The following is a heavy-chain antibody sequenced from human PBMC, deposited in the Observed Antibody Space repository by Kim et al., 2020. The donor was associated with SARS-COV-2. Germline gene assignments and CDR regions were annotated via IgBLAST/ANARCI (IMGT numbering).Heavy chain of an antibody. Sequence: GGSLRLSCAASGITVSSNYMSWVRQAPGKGLEWVSIIYTGGSTFYTDSVKGRFTISRDNSKNSLYLQMNSVRADDTAVYYCAREVTPGAFDIWGQGTMVTVSS. J-gene: IGHJ3*02. CDR1: GITVSSNY. CDR3: AREVTPGAFDI. V-gene: IGHV3-53*05. D-gene: IGHD2-21*02. CDR2: IYTGGST.